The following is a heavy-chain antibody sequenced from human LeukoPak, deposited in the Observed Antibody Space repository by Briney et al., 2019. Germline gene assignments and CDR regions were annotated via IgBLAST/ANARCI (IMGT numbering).Heavy chain of an antibody. V-gene: IGHV4-59*08. CDR1: GGSISSYY. Sequence: PSETLSLTCTVSGGSISSYYWSWIRQPPGKGLEWIGYIYYSGSTKYNPSLKSRVTISVDTSKNQFSLKLSSVTAADTAVYYCARHKTYYDSSGTSFDYWGQGTLVTVSS. J-gene: IGHJ4*02. CDR2: IYYSGST. CDR3: ARHKTYYDSSGTSFDY. D-gene: IGHD3-22*01.